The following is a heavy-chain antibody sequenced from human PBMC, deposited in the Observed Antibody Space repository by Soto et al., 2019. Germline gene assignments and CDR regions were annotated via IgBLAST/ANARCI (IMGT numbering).Heavy chain of an antibody. D-gene: IGHD2-15*01. Sequence: SETLSLTCTVSGGSISSYYWSWIRQPPGKGLEWIGYIYYSGSTNYNPSLKSRVTISVDTSKNQLSLKLSSVTAADTAVYYCARDRGYCTSGSCYHSWFDPWGQGTLVTVSS. J-gene: IGHJ5*02. CDR1: GGSISSYY. CDR3: ARDRGYCTSGSCYHSWFDP. V-gene: IGHV4-59*01. CDR2: IYYSGST.